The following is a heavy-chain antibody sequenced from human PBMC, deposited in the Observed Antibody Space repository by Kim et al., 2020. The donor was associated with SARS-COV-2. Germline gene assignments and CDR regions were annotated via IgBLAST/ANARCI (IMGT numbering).Heavy chain of an antibody. Sequence: NPSLTSRVTISVDTSKNQFSLKLSSVTAADTAVYYCARDLAVAGTVFDYWGQGTLVTVSS. V-gene: IGHV4-39*07. J-gene: IGHJ4*02. D-gene: IGHD6-19*01. CDR3: ARDLAVAGTVFDY.